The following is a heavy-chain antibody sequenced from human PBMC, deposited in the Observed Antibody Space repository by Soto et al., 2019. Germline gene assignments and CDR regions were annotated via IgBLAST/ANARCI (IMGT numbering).Heavy chain of an antibody. D-gene: IGHD1-1*01. V-gene: IGHV2-70*04. CDR2: IDWDDYK. J-gene: IGHJ3*01. CDR3: ARMSTTGEGTVCDV. Sequence: SGPTLVNRTQTLKLTCTFSGFSLDTRAMRMPWIRQPPGKALEWLARIDWDDYKFYSTSLKTRLSISKDTSKNQVVFTMTDMDPVDTAAYYCARMSTTGEGTVCDVWGQGTMVTVSS. CDR1: GFSLDTRAMR.